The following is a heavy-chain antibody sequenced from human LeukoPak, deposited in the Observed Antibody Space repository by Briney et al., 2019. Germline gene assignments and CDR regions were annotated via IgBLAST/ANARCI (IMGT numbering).Heavy chain of an antibody. CDR2: ISSSSSYI. J-gene: IGHJ4*02. D-gene: IGHD6-6*01. CDR1: GFTFSSYS. Sequence: GGSLRLSCAASGFTFSSYSMNWVRQAPGKGLEWVSSISSSSSYIYYADSVKGRFTISRDNAKNSLYLQMNSLRAVDTAVYYCARDSLYSSSSGEYDYWGQGTLVTVSS. CDR3: ARDSLYSSSSGEYDY. V-gene: IGHV3-21*01.